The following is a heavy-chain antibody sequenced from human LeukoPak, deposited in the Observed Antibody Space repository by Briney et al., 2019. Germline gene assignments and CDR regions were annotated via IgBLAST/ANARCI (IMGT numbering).Heavy chain of an antibody. J-gene: IGHJ6*02. Sequence: SETLSLTCAVYGGSFSGYYWSWMRQPPGKGLEWMGEINHSGSTNYNPSLKSRGTISVDTSKNQFSLKLSSVTAADTAVYYCARAGQYQLFQIYYYYGMDVWGQGTTVTVSS. D-gene: IGHD2-2*01. CDR2: INHSGST. CDR3: ARAGQYQLFQIYYYYGMDV. V-gene: IGHV4-34*01. CDR1: GGSFSGYY.